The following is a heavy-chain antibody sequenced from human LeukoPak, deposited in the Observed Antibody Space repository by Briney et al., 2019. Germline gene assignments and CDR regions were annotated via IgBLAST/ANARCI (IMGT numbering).Heavy chain of an antibody. D-gene: IGHD1-26*01. Sequence: SETLSLTCAVYGGSFSGYYWRWIRQPPGKGLEWIGEINHSGSTNYNPSLKSRVTISVDTSKNQFSLKLSSVTAADTAVYYCARIVGATSSPFDPWGQGALVTVSS. V-gene: IGHV4-34*01. CDR1: GGSFSGYY. CDR2: INHSGST. CDR3: ARIVGATSSPFDP. J-gene: IGHJ5*02.